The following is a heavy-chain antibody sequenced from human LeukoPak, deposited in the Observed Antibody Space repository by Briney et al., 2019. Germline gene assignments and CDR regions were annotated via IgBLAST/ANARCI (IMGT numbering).Heavy chain of an antibody. J-gene: IGHJ4*02. D-gene: IGHD6-19*01. CDR2: IKQDGSEK. CDR3: ARDRFSAALFSSGWTPLDY. V-gene: IGHV3-7*01. CDR1: GFTFSSYW. Sequence: GGSLRLSCAASGFTFSSYWMSWVRQAPGKGLEWVANIKQDGSEKYYVDSVKGRFTISRDNAKNSLYLQMNSLRAEDTAVYYCARDRFSAALFSSGWTPLDYWGQGTLVTVSS.